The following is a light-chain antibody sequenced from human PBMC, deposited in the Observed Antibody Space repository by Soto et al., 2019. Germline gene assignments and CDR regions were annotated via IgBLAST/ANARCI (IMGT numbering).Light chain of an antibody. CDR3: SSYAGTNYV. J-gene: IGLJ1*01. Sequence: QSVLTQPPSASGSPGQSVTISCTGTSSDVGGYNYVSWYQQHPGKAPKLMIYEVTKRPSGVPDRFSGSKSGNTASLTVSGLQAEDEAYYYCSSYAGTNYVFGTGTKVTVL. CDR1: SSDVGGYNY. V-gene: IGLV2-8*01. CDR2: EVT.